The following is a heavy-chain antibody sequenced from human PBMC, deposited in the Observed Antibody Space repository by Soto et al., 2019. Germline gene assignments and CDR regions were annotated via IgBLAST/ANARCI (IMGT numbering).Heavy chain of an antibody. J-gene: IGHJ5*02. Sequence: GASVKVSCKASGYTFTSYGISWVRQAPGQGLEWMGWISAYNGNTNYAQKLQGRVTMTTDTSTSTAYMELRSLRSDDTAVYYCAREGPSLGYCSGGSCYSEPQDGRFDPWGQGTLVAVSS. CDR2: ISAYNGNT. CDR3: AREGPSLGYCSGGSCYSEPQDGRFDP. D-gene: IGHD2-15*01. CDR1: GYTFTSYG. V-gene: IGHV1-18*01.